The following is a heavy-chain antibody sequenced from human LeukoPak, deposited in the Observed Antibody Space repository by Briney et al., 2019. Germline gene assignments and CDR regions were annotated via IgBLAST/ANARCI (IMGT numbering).Heavy chain of an antibody. CDR1: GGTFSSYA. CDR2: IIPIFGTA. V-gene: IGHV1-69*05. J-gene: IGHJ3*02. CDR3: ARENIHCSGGSCYSNDAFDI. D-gene: IGHD2-15*01. Sequence: SVKVSCKXSGGTFSSYAISWVRQAPGQGLEWMGRIIPIFGTANYARKFQGRVTITTDESTSTAYMELSSLRSEDTAVYYCARENIHCSGGSCYSNDAFDIWGQGTMVTVSS.